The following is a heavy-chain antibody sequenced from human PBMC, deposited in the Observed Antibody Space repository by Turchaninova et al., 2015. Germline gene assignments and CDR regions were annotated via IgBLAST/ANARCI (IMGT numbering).Heavy chain of an antibody. CDR3: ARDRGYSYGPFDY. CDR1: GGSISSYY. Sequence: QVQLQESGPGLVKPSETLSLTCTVSGGSISSYYWSWIRQPPGKGLEWIGYICYSGSTTSNTPLKSRLTITVDTSKNQFSLKLGSVTAADTAVYYCARDRGYSYGPFDYWGQGTLVTVSS. D-gene: IGHD5-18*01. V-gene: IGHV4-59*01. CDR2: ICYSGST. J-gene: IGHJ4*02.